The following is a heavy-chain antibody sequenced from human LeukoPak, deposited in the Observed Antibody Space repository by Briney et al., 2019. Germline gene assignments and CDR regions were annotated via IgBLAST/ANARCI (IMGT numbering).Heavy chain of an antibody. V-gene: IGHV3-53*01. CDR3: AREYSSGWFNYFNY. CDR2: IYSGGST. CDR1: GFTVSGNY. Sequence: GGSLRLSCAASGFTVSGNYMSWVRQAPGKGLEWVSVIYSGGSTYYADSVKGRFTISRDNSKNTLYLQMNSLRAEDTAVYYCAREYSSGWFNYFNYWGQGTPVTVSS. J-gene: IGHJ4*02. D-gene: IGHD6-19*01.